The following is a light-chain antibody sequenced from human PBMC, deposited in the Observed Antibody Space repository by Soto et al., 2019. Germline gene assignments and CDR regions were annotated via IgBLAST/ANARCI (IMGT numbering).Light chain of an antibody. Sequence: DIQMTQSPSTLSASVGDRVTITCRASQSVGAWLAWYQQKPGKAPKFLIYDASNLESGVPSRFSGSGSGTEFTLTISSLQTDDFATYYCQEYTSYSWTFGQGTKVVIK. V-gene: IGKV1-5*01. CDR1: QSVGAW. CDR2: DAS. CDR3: QEYTSYSWT. J-gene: IGKJ1*01.